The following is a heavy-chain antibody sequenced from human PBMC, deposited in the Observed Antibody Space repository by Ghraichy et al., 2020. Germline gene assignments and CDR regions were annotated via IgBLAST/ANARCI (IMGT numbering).Heavy chain of an antibody. CDR2: IIPIFGTA. V-gene: IGHV1-69*13. Sequence: SVKVSCKASGGTFSSYAISWVRQAPGQGLEWMGGIIPIFGTANYAQKFQGRVTITADESTSTAYMELSSLRSEDTAVYYCARVGATTGLVGSYFDYWGQGTLVTVSS. J-gene: IGHJ4*02. CDR3: ARVGATTGLVGSYFDY. CDR1: GGTFSSYA. D-gene: IGHD1-26*01.